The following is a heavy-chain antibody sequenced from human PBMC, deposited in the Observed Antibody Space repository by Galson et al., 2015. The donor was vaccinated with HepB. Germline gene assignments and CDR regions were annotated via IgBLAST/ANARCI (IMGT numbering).Heavy chain of an antibody. V-gene: IGHV3-23*01. J-gene: IGHJ4*02. D-gene: IGHD5-18*01. CDR3: AKGYGLFDY. Sequence: SLRLSCAASGFAFDSHAMRWVRQAPGRGLEWISVITCKGDSTFYADSVKGRFTISKDNSNNMLYLQMNSLRAEDAGLYFCAKGYGLFDYWGQGILVTVAS. CDR2: ITCKGDST. CDR1: GFAFDSHA.